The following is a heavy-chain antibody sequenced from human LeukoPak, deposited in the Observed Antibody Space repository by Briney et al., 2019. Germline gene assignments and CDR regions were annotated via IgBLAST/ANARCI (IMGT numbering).Heavy chain of an antibody. CDR1: GYTFTSHA. CDR2: ITVYNGNT. D-gene: IGHD1-26*01. J-gene: IGHJ6*03. Sequence: ASVKVSRKASGYTFTSHAISWVRQAPGQGPEWIGWITVYNGNTIYAQKLQGRVTMTTDTSTSTAYMELRSLRSDDTAVYYCAREVSGYYYYYYMDVWGKGTTVTISS. CDR3: AREVSGYYYYYYMDV. V-gene: IGHV1-18*01.